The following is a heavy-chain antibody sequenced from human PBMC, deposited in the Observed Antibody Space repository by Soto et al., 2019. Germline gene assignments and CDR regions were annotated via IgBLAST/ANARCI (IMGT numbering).Heavy chain of an antibody. J-gene: IGHJ4*02. D-gene: IGHD3-22*01. CDR1: GGSISSGGYY. V-gene: IGHV4-31*03. Sequence: LSLTCTVSGGSISSGGYYWSWIRQHPGKGLEWIGYIYYSGSTYYNPSLKSRVTISVDTSKNQFSLKLSSVTAADTAVYYCAREKGGYDSSSAPFDYWGQGTLVTVSS. CDR2: IYYSGST. CDR3: AREKGGYDSSSAPFDY.